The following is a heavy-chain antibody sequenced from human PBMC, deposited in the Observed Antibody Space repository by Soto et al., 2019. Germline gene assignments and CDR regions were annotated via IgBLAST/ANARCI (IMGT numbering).Heavy chain of an antibody. CDR2: ISGSGDSP. D-gene: IGHD1-26*01. J-gene: IGHJ4*02. V-gene: IGHV3-23*01. Sequence: GGSLRLSCAASGFNFNMFAMSWVRQAPGKGLEWVSGISGSGDSPSYADSVKGRFTISRDNSKNTLYLQINSLRAEDTAVYYCAKSWEHQRGYFDYWGQGTLVTVSS. CDR3: AKSWEHQRGYFDY. CDR1: GFNFNMFA.